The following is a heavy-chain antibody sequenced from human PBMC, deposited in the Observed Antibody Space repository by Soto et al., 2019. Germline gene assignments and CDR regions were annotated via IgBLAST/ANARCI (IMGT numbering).Heavy chain of an antibody. CDR2: IYYSGST. Sequence: SETLSLTCTVSGCSISSYYWSWIRQPPGKGLEWIGYIYYSGSTSYNPSLKSRVTISVDTSKNQFSLKLSSVTAADTAVYYCARASIVATIFDYWGQGTLVTVSS. D-gene: IGHD5-12*01. CDR1: GCSISSYY. V-gene: IGHV4-59*01. J-gene: IGHJ4*02. CDR3: ARASIVATIFDY.